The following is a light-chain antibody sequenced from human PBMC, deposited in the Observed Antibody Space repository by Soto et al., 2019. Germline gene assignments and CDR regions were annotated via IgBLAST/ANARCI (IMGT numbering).Light chain of an antibody. CDR1: QSVGTN. Sequence: EIVMTQSPATLSVSPGERATLSCRASQSVGTNLAWYQQKPGQAPRLLIYGASTRATGIPDRFSGSGSGTEFTLTISSLQSEDFAVYHCQQYKTWSSITFGQGTRLEMK. CDR2: GAS. CDR3: QQYKTWSSIT. J-gene: IGKJ5*01. V-gene: IGKV3-15*01.